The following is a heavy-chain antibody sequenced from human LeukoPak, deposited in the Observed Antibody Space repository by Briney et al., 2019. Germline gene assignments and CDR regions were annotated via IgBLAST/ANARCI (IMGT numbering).Heavy chain of an antibody. CDR2: IRSKAYGGTT. V-gene: IGHV3-49*03. Sequence: PGGSLRLSCTASGFTFGDYAISWFRQAPGKGLEWVGFIRSKAYGGTTEYAASVKGRFTISTDDSKSIAYLQMNSLKTEDTAVYYCTRYCSGGGCYPGSNGVWYFDYWGQGTLVTVST. CDR3: TRYCSGGGCYPGSNGVWYFDY. CDR1: GFTFGDYA. J-gene: IGHJ4*02. D-gene: IGHD2-15*01.